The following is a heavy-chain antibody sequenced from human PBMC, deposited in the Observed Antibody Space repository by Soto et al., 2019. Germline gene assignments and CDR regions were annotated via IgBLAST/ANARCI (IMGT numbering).Heavy chain of an antibody. CDR1: GGSFSGYY. V-gene: IGHV4-34*01. CDR3: ARDFERSAIAP. D-gene: IGHD3-9*01. Sequence: PSETLSLTCAVYGGSFSGYYWSWIRQPPGKGLEWIGEINHSGSTNYNPSLKSRVTISADTSENKFSLTLKSVTAADTAVYFCARDFERSAIAPWGQGTSVTVSS. J-gene: IGHJ5*02. CDR2: INHSGST.